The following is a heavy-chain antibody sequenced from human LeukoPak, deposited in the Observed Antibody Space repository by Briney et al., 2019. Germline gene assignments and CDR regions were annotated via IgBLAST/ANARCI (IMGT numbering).Heavy chain of an antibody. CDR1: GGSISSYY. V-gene: IGHV4-59*12. CDR3: ARRGRGYYYESSGYYLGYFQH. CDR2: IYYSGST. Sequence: PAETLSLTCTVSGGSISSYYWSWTRQPPGKGREWIGYIYYSGSTYYNPSLESRVTISVDKSKNQFSLKLSSVTAADTAVYYCARRGRGYYYESSGYYLGYFQHWGQGTLVTVSS. J-gene: IGHJ1*01. D-gene: IGHD3-22*01.